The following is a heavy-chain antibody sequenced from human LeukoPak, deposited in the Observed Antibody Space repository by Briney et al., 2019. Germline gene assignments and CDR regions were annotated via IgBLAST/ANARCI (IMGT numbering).Heavy chain of an antibody. D-gene: IGHD6-19*01. CDR2: MNHSGSS. Sequence: SETLSLTCTVYGGSFSGYYWSWIRQPPGKGLEWIGEMNHSGSSNYNPSLKSRVTMSVDMSKNQFSLKLTSVTAADTAVYYCARWVGWAQSSGWYGMDVWGKGTTVTVSS. V-gene: IGHV4-34*01. CDR1: GGSFSGYY. J-gene: IGHJ6*04. CDR3: ARWVGWAQSSGWYGMDV.